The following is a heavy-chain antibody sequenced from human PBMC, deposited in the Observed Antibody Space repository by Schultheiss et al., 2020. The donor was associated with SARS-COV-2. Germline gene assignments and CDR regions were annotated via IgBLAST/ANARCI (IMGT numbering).Heavy chain of an antibody. CDR1: DGSIYSGGYS. D-gene: IGHD3-9*01. CDR2: IYYSGST. CDR3: ARHGAGLRYFDWLNLVKDRLGNYYYYGMDV. V-gene: IGHV4-30-2*05. J-gene: IGHJ6*02. Sequence: SETLSLTCAVSDGSIYSGGYSWSWIRQPPGKGLEWLGYIYYSGSTYYNPSLKSRVTISVDTSKNQFSLKLSSVTAADTAVYYCARHGAGLRYFDWLNLVKDRLGNYYYYGMDVWGQGTTVTVSS.